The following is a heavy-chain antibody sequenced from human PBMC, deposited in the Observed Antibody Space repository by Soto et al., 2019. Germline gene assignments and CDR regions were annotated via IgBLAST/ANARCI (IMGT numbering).Heavy chain of an antibody. J-gene: IGHJ4*02. D-gene: IGHD3-22*01. CDR3: AKDLPMIVVVIKETGFRNDGGFDY. Sequence: GGSLRLSCAASGFTFSSYAMSWVRQAPGKGLEWVSAISGSGGSTYYADSVKGRFTISRDNSKNTLYLQMNSLRAEDTAVYYCAKDLPMIVVVIKETGFRNDGGFDYWGQGTLVTVSS. CDR1: GFTFSSYA. CDR2: ISGSGGST. V-gene: IGHV3-23*01.